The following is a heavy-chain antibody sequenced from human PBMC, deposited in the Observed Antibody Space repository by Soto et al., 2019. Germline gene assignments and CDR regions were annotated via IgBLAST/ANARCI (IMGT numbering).Heavy chain of an antibody. CDR2: ISHSGDSI. Sequence: EVQLLESGGGLAQPGGSLRLSCAASGFTFGGYAMSWVRLAPGRGLELVSGISHSGDSIYDADSVNGRFAISRDNSTKTLHLQVNCLRVEDTAVYYCVKDGNIWYDHPPDNWGKGTLVTVSS. D-gene: IGHD1-20*01. V-gene: IGHV3-23*01. J-gene: IGHJ4*02. CDR1: GFTFGGYA. CDR3: VKDGNIWYDHPPDN.